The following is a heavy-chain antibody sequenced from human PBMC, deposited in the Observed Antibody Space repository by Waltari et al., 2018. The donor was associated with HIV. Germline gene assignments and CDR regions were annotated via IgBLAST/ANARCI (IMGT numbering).Heavy chain of an antibody. CDR2: MNPYSGNT. CDR3: ARALADYDEY. CDR1: GYTFNNYY. Sequence: QVQLVQSGAEVKKPGASVKVSCKASGYTFNNYYINWVRQAAGQGLEWMGWMNPYSGNTGYAQKFHGTVTMTRDSSISTAYMELSSLTSEDTAVYYCARALADYDEYWGQGALVTVSS. J-gene: IGHJ4*02. V-gene: IGHV1-8*01.